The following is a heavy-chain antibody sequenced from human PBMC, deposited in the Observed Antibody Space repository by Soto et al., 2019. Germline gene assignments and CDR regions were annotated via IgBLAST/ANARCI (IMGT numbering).Heavy chain of an antibody. CDR1: GGSIKNSGYY. Sequence: QVQLQESGPGLVKPSQTLSLTCTVSGGSIKNSGYYWSWIRQHPEKGLEWIGYISYSGTTDYAPSRKSRVTMAVDTSKNQSVLNLTSVTAAYTAVYYCGRDAVTKRDFYYYGMDVWGRGSTVTVSS. V-gene: IGHV4-31*03. J-gene: IGHJ6*02. CDR2: ISYSGTT. D-gene: IGHD4-4*01. CDR3: GRDAVTKRDFYYYGMDV.